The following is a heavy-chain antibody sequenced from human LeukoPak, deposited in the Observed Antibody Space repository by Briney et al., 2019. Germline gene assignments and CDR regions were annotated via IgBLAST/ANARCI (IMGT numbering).Heavy chain of an antibody. Sequence: PSETLSLTCTVSGGSISSNSYYWGWIRQPPGKGLEWIGSIHYSGSTYYNPSLKSRVTISVDTSKNQFSLKLSSVTAADTAVYYCASPSPKYCSSTSCFSPPLDYWGQGTLVTVSS. V-gene: IGHV4-39*01. CDR1: GGSISSNSYY. D-gene: IGHD2-2*01. CDR2: IHYSGST. J-gene: IGHJ4*02. CDR3: ASPSPKYCSSTSCFSPPLDY.